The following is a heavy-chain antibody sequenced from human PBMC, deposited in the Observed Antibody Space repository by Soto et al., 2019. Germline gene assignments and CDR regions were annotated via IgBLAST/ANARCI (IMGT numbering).Heavy chain of an antibody. D-gene: IGHD6-6*01. CDR3: ASYSSSSKYFDY. CDR2: IYYSGST. V-gene: IGHV4-30-4*01. Sequence: SETLSLTCTVSGGSISSGDYYWSWIRQPPGKGLEWIGYIYYSGSTYYNPSPKSRVTISVDTSKNQFSLKLSSVTAADTAVYYCASYSSSSKYFDYWGQGTLVTVSS. J-gene: IGHJ4*02. CDR1: GGSISSGDYY.